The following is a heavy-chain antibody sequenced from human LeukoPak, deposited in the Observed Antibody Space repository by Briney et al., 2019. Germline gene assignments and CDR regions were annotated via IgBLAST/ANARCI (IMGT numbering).Heavy chain of an antibody. J-gene: IGHJ6*03. CDR1: GASISSSAYY. CDR3: ARYYYDFWSGYYYYYMDV. D-gene: IGHD3-3*01. CDR2: INHSGST. V-gene: IGHV4-39*07. Sequence: KPSETLSLTCTVSGASISSSAYYWGWIRQPPGKGLEWIGEINHSGSTNYNPSLKSRVTISVDTSKNPFSLKLSSVTAADTAAYYCARYYYDFWSGYYYYYMDVWGKGTTVTVSS.